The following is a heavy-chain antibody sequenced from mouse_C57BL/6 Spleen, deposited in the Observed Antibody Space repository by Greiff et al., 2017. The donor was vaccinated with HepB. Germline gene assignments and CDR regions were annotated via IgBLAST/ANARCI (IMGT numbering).Heavy chain of an antibody. J-gene: IGHJ2*01. CDR3: AIYYYGSSLDY. D-gene: IGHD1-1*01. CDR1: GYTFTSYW. Sequence: QVQLQQPGAELVKPGASVKMSCKASGYTFTSYWITWVKQRPGQGLEWIGDIYPGSGSTNYNEKFKSKATLSVDTSSSTAYMQLSSLTSEDSAVYYCAIYYYGSSLDYWGQGTTLTVSS. V-gene: IGHV1-55*01. CDR2: IYPGSGST.